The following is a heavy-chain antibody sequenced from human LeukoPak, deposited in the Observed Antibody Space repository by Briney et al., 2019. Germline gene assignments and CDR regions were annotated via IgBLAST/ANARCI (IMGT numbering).Heavy chain of an antibody. CDR3: ARASKHKFDY. J-gene: IGHJ4*02. V-gene: IGHV4-59*01. Sequence: SGTLSLTCTVSGGSISSYYWSWIRQPPGKGLEWIGYTYYSGSTNYNPSLKSRVTISVDTSKNQFSLKLSSVTAADTAVYYCARASKHKFDYWGQGTLVTVSS. D-gene: IGHD5/OR15-5a*01. CDR2: TYYSGST. CDR1: GGSISSYY.